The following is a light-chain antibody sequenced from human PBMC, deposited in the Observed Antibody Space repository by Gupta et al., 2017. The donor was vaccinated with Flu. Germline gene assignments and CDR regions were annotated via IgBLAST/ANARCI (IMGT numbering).Light chain of an antibody. CDR2: ATS. CDR3: LQHNSYPPWT. Sequence: SSLSAPVGDRVTITGRARQGIRNDLGCYQQKPGKAPKRLIYATSSLQSGVPSRFSGSGSGTEFTLTVSSLQPEDFATYSCLQHNSYPPWTFGQGTKVEIK. CDR1: QGIRND. J-gene: IGKJ1*01. V-gene: IGKV1-17*01.